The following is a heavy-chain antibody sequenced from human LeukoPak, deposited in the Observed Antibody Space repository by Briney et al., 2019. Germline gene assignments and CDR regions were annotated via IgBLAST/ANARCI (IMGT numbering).Heavy chain of an antibody. J-gene: IGHJ6*03. V-gene: IGHV3-20*04. CDR3: ARAVGQLVNAPYYYYMDV. CDR1: GFTFDDYG. D-gene: IGHD6-13*01. CDR2: INWNGGST. Sequence: PGGSLRLSCSASGFTFDDYGMSWVRQAPGKGLEWVSGINWNGGSTGYADSVKGRFTISRDNAKNSLYLQMNSLRAEDTALYYCARAVGQLVNAPYYYYMDVWGKGTTVTVSS.